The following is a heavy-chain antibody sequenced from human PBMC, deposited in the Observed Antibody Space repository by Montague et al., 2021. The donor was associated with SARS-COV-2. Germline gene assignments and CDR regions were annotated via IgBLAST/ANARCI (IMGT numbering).Heavy chain of an antibody. CDR2: TYYRSKWYN. J-gene: IGHJ6*02. CDR1: GDSVSSNSAA. D-gene: IGHD3-10*01. Sequence: CAISGDSVSSNSAAWNWIRQSPSRGLEWLGRTYYRSKWYNDYAVSVKSRITINPDTSKNQFSLQLNSVTPEDTAVYYCARGLWFGELLSLCYDYGMDVWGQGTTVTVSS. V-gene: IGHV6-1*01. CDR3: ARGLWFGELLSLCYDYGMDV.